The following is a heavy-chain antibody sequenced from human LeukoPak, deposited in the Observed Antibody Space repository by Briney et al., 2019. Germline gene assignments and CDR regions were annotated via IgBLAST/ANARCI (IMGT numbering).Heavy chain of an antibody. CDR3: ARHQGSVWYKSFDY. V-gene: IGHV4-39*01. J-gene: IGHJ4*02. D-gene: IGHD6-19*01. CDR2: IYYSGST. CDR1: GASISSSSSY. Sequence: SETLSLTCTVSGASISSSSSYRGWICQPPGKGLEWIGSIYYSGSTYYNPSLKSRVTISVDTSKNQFSLKLYSVTAADTAVYYCARHQGSVWYKSFDYWGQGTLVTVSS.